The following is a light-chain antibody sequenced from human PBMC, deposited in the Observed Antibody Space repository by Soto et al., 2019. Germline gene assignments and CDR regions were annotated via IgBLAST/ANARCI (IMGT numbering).Light chain of an antibody. V-gene: IGLV2-14*01. CDR2: EVS. CDR3: ISYTTASTSYV. J-gene: IGLJ1*01. Sequence: QSALTQPASVSGSPGQSITISCTGTSSDVGLYNYVSWYQQYPGKAPKLMIFEVSNRHSGVSNRFSASKSGNTASLTISGLQAEDEADYYCISYTTASTSYVFGTGTKVTVL. CDR1: SSDVGLYNY.